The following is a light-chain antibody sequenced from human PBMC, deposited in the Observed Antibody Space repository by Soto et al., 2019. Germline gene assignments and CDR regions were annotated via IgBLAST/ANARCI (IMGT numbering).Light chain of an antibody. Sequence: DIQMTQSPSSLSASVGDRVTITCRASQSISHYLAWYQQKPGKAPKLLIYDASSLEGGIPSRFSGSGSGTKFTLTISSLQPADFATHCCQQYNSESTFGQGTKLGIK. CDR3: QQYNSEST. CDR2: DAS. CDR1: QSISHY. V-gene: IGKV1-5*01. J-gene: IGKJ2*01.